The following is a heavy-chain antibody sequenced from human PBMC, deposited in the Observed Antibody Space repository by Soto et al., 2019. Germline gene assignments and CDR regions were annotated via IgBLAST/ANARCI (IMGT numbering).Heavy chain of an antibody. CDR3: ARDHIVATTFDAFDI. Sequence: GGSLRLSCAASGFTFSSYGMHWVRQAPGKGLEWVAVIWYDGSNKYYADSVKGRFTISRDNSKNTLYLQMNSLRAEDTAVYYCARDHIVATTFDAFDIWGQGTMVTVSS. V-gene: IGHV3-33*01. CDR1: GFTFSSYG. D-gene: IGHD5-12*01. CDR2: IWYDGSNK. J-gene: IGHJ3*02.